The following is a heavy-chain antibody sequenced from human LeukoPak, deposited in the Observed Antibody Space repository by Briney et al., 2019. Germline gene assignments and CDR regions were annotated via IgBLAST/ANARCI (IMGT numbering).Heavy chain of an antibody. CDR2: INHSGST. D-gene: IGHD3-10*01. CDR3: ARVGGLWFGESSHASFDY. V-gene: IGHV4-34*01. J-gene: IGHJ4*02. Sequence: SETLSLTCAVYGGSFSGYYWSWLRQPPGKGLEWIGEINHSGSTNYNPSLTSRVTISVDTSKNQFSLKLSSVTAADTAVYYCARVGGLWFGESSHASFDYWGQGTLVTVSS. CDR1: GGSFSGYY.